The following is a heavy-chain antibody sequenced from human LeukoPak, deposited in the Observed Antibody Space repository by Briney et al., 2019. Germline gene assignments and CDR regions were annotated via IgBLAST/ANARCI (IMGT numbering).Heavy chain of an antibody. CDR2: ISGRGGST. D-gene: IGHD3-10*01. Sequence: GGSLRLSCAASRFTFSSYAMSWVRQAPGQGLEWVSPISGRGGSTYYADSVKGRFTISRDNSKNTLYLQMNSLRAEDTAVYYCAKDPMVYYYGSGGSVFDYWGQGTLVTVSS. V-gene: IGHV3-23*01. CDR1: RFTFSSYA. CDR3: AKDPMVYYYGSGGSVFDY. J-gene: IGHJ4*02.